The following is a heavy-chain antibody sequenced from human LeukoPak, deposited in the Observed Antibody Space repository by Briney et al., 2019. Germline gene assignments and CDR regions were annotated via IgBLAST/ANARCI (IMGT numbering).Heavy chain of an antibody. CDR1: GFTFSSYA. Sequence: GGSLRLSCAASGFTFSSYAMHWVRQVPGKGLEWVTVISSDGSDKYYTDSVKGRFTISRDNSKNTLDLQMNSLRPWDTAVYYCTRVSTSGSGNYLTRAFDVWGQGTMVTVSS. J-gene: IGHJ3*01. CDR2: ISSDGSDK. CDR3: TRVSTSGSGNYLTRAFDV. D-gene: IGHD3-10*01. V-gene: IGHV3-30*04.